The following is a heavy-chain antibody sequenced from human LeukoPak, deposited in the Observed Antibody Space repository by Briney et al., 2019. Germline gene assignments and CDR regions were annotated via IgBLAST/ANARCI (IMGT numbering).Heavy chain of an antibody. D-gene: IGHD3-3*01. CDR1: GGSFSGYY. V-gene: IGHV4-34*01. J-gene: IGHJ4*02. Sequence: SETLSLTCAVYGGSFSGYYWSWIRQPPGKGLEWIGGINHSGSTNYNPSLKSRVTISVDTSKNQFSLKLSSVTAADTAVYYCARGRDDFWSGYYPDQERIMSYWGQGTLVTVSS. CDR2: INHSGST. CDR3: ARGRDDFWSGYYPDQERIMSY.